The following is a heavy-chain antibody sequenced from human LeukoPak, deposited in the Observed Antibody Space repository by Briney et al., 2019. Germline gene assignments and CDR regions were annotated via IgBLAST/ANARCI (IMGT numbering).Heavy chain of an antibody. V-gene: IGHV3-53*01. CDR1: GFTVSTHY. J-gene: IGHJ3*02. CDR2: IYSAGST. Sequence: PGGSLRLSCAASGFTVSTHYMSWVRQAPGKGLELVSNIYSAGSTYHADSVKGRFTISRDNSKNTVDLQMNTLRAEDTAVYYCARVRLDRSERNLDAFENWGQGTMVTVSS. D-gene: IGHD1-14*01. CDR3: ARVRLDRSERNLDAFEN.